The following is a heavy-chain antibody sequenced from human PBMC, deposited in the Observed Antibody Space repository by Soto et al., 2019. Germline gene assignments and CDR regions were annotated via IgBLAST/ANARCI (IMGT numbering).Heavy chain of an antibody. J-gene: IGHJ4*02. CDR2: ISSSGDIM. V-gene: IGHV3-11*01. CDR3: ARDRGAVAGDYFDY. Sequence: GRLLNLPSTASSRCFNNVYIWCNSQGPGKGLEWLSYISSSGDIMSYADSVKGRFTISRDNSKNSLYLQMNSLRAEDTAVYYCARDRGAVAGDYFDYWGQGNLVNVSA. D-gene: IGHD6-19*01. CDR1: SRCFNNVY.